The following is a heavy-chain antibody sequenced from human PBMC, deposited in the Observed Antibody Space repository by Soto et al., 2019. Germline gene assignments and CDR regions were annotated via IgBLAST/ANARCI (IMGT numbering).Heavy chain of an antibody. V-gene: IGHV1-46*01. D-gene: IGHD1-26*01. Sequence: ASMKVSCKASGDTFTDYYIHWVRQAPGQGLEWMGTVNPSGGHTTYAQHFLGRVTMTRDTSTSTLYMELTSLTSDDTAVYYCTTADAVGAEARWVYRYYGLDVWGQGTSVTV. CDR3: TTADAVGAEARWVYRYYGLDV. J-gene: IGHJ6*02. CDR2: VNPSGGHT. CDR1: GDTFTDYY.